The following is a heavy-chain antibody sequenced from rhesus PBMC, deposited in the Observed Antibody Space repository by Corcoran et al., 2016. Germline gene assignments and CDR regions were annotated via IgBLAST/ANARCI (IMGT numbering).Heavy chain of an antibody. D-gene: IGHD6-13*01. CDR3: AKAIAANIFDY. J-gene: IGHJ4*01. V-gene: IGHV3-119*01. CDR2: FSSDESSK. Sequence: EVQLVESGGGLVQPGGSLRLSCAASGFTFSSYWMYWVRQAPGKGLEWVSRFSSDESSKSYADSVEGRFTISREHTKNSLYLQMNSLRAEDTAVYYCAKAIAANIFDYWGQGVLVTVSS. CDR1: GFTFSSYW.